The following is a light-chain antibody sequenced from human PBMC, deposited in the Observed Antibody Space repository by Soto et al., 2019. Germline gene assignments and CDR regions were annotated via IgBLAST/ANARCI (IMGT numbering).Light chain of an antibody. V-gene: IGKV3-15*01. J-gene: IGKJ4*01. CDR1: QTVSSN. CDR3: QQYNKWPVT. CDR2: GAS. Sequence: IVMTQSPATLSVSPGERATLPCRASQTVSSNLAWYQQKPGQAPRILIYGASTRATGIPAWFSGSGSGTEFTLTISSLQSEDFAVYYCQQYNKWPVTFGGGTKVEIK.